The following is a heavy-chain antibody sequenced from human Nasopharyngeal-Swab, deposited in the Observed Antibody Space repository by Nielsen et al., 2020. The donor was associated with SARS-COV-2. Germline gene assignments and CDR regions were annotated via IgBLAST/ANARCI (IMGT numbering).Heavy chain of an antibody. CDR1: GFSFSGCS. D-gene: IGHD6-19*01. V-gene: IGHV3-48*02. CDR3: AGGSGSYGGAYQYYYAMDV. Sequence: GGSRRLSCAASGFSFSGCSMNWVRQAPGKGLEGVSYISSGSRTIYYADSVKGRFTISRDNAKNSLYLQMNSLRDEDTAVYYCAGGSGSYGGAYQYYYAMDVWGQGTTVTVSS. J-gene: IGHJ6*02. CDR2: ISSGSRTI.